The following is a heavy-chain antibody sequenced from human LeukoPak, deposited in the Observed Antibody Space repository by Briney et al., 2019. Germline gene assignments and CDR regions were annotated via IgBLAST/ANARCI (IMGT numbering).Heavy chain of an antibody. CDR1: GFTFYDYA. CDR2: ISWNSGSI. CDR3: AKDRFGSSGLNY. V-gene: IGHV3-9*01. Sequence: GGSLRLSCAASGFTFYDYAMHWVRHAPGKGLEWVSGISWNSGSIDYADSVKGRFTISRDNAKNSLYLQMNSLRAEDTALYYCAKDRFGSSGLNYWGQGTLVTVSS. D-gene: IGHD6-19*01. J-gene: IGHJ4*02.